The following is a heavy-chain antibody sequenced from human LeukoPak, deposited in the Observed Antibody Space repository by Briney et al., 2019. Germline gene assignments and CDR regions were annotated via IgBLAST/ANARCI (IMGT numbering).Heavy chain of an antibody. J-gene: IGHJ4*02. Sequence: PGGSLRLSCAASGFTFSSYGMHWGRQAPGKGLEWVAIISYDGSNKYYADSVKGRFTISRDNSRTTLYLQMNSLRAEDTAVYYCAKAPPNCNTVSCYADYWGQGTLVTVSS. CDR2: ISYDGSNK. CDR3: AKAPPNCNTVSCYADY. CDR1: GFTFSSYG. V-gene: IGHV3-30*18. D-gene: IGHD2-2*01.